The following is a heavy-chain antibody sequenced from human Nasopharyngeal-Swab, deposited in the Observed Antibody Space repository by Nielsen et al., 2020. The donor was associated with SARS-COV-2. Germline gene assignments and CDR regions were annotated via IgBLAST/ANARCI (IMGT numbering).Heavy chain of an antibody. J-gene: IGHJ4*02. Sequence: GGSLRLSCAASGFTFSSYGMHWVRRAPGKGLEWVAFIRYDGSNKYYADSVKGRFTISRDNSKNTLYLQMNSLRAEDTAVYCCAKDSGLLWFGISDYWGQGTLVTVSS. V-gene: IGHV3-30*02. CDR1: GFTFSSYG. CDR3: AKDSGLLWFGISDY. CDR2: IRYDGSNK. D-gene: IGHD3-10*01.